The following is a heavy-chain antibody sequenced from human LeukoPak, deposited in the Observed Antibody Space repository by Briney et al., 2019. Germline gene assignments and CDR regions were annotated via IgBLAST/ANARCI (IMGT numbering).Heavy chain of an antibody. CDR1: GFTFSSYS. CDR2: ISSSSSYI. Sequence: GGSLRLSCAASGFTFSSYSMNWVRQAPGKGLEWVSSISSSSSYIYYADSVKGRFNISRDNAKNSLYLQMNSLRAEDTAVYYCAISIGYCSSTSCSDYWGQGTLVTVSS. V-gene: IGHV3-21*01. CDR3: AISIGYCSSTSCSDY. J-gene: IGHJ4*02. D-gene: IGHD2-2*03.